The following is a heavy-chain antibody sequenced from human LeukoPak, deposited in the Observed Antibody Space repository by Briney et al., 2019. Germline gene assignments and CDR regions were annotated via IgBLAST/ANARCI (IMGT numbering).Heavy chain of an antibody. CDR2: IKKDGSEK. Sequence: GGSLRLSCLASGFTVSSTYMSWVRQAPGKGLEWVANIKKDGSEKYYVDSVEGRFTISRDNAKNSLYLQMSSLRAEDTAVYYCASILWLYYYGRGGAFDIWGQGTMVTVSS. V-gene: IGHV3-7*01. CDR3: ASILWLYYYGRGGAFDI. D-gene: IGHD3-10*02. J-gene: IGHJ3*02. CDR1: GFTVSSTY.